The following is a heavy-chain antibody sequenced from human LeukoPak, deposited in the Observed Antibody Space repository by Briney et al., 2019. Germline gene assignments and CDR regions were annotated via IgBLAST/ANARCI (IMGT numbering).Heavy chain of an antibody. J-gene: IGHJ3*02. Sequence: SQTLSLTCAASGGSISSGGYSWSWIRQPAGKGLEWIGRIYTSGSANYNPSLKSRVTMSVDTSKNQFSLKLSSVTAADTAVYYCARTILKLERGAFDIWGQGTMVTVSS. CDR1: GGSISSGGYS. V-gene: IGHV4-61*02. CDR2: IYTSGSA. D-gene: IGHD1-1*01. CDR3: ARTILKLERGAFDI.